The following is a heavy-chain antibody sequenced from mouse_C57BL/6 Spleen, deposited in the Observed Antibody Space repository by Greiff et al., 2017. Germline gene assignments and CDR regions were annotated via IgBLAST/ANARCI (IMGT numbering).Heavy chain of an antibody. CDR2: IYPGSGST. CDR3: ARGGLWSYFDY. V-gene: IGHV1-55*01. D-gene: IGHD1-1*02. Sequence: QVQLKQPGAELVKPGASVKMSCKASGYTFTSYWIPWVKQRPGQGLEWIGDIYPGSGSTNYNEKFKGKATLTVDTSSSTAYMQLSSLTSEDSAVYYCARGGLWSYFDYWGQGTTLTVSS. CDR1: GYTFTSYW. J-gene: IGHJ2*01.